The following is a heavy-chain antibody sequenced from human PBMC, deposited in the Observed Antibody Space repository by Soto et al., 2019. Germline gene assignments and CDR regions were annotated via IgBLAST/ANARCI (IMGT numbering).Heavy chain of an antibody. CDR3: ARDRNPYSTKYYFDY. V-gene: IGHV3-23*01. CDR1: GFTFSTYS. CDR2: ISGSGAYT. J-gene: IGHJ4*02. Sequence: PGGSLRLSCAGSGFTFSTYSINWVRQPPWKGLEWVSSISGSGAYTYYADSVQGRFTISRDNSKNTLNLQMNSLRAEDTDVYYCARDRNPYSTKYYFDYLGQGILLTLSS. D-gene: IGHD2-2*01.